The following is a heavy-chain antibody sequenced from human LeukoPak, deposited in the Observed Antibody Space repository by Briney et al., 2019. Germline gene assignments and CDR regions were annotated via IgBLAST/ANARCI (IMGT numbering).Heavy chain of an antibody. Sequence: ETLSLTCTVSGVSISSSNSYWGWIRQAPGKGLEWVANINGDGSQSGHVASVKGRFTISRDNAKNSLYLQMNSLRAEDTAVYYCARDVLRYFDWLGYYMDVWGKGTTVTVSS. CDR1: GVSISSSNSY. D-gene: IGHD3-9*01. CDR3: ARDVLRYFDWLGYYMDV. V-gene: IGHV3-7*01. CDR2: INGDGSQS. J-gene: IGHJ6*03.